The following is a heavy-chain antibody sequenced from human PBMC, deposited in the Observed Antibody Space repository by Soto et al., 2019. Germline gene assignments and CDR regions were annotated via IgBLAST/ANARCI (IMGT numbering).Heavy chain of an antibody. V-gene: IGHV4-39*01. CDR1: GESISSISYY. CDR3: ARQRTTVVPQAYLDH. CDR2: IYYSGRT. J-gene: IGHJ1*01. D-gene: IGHD4-17*01. Sequence: SETLSLPCIVSGESISSISYYWVWIRQPPGKGLEWIGSIYYSGRTYYNPSFKSRVTISIDTSKNQFSLKLSSVTATDTAVYYCARQRTTVVPQAYLDHWAQGAPATGSA.